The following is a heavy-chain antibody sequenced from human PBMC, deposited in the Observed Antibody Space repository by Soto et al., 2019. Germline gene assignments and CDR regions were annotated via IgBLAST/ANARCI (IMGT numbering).Heavy chain of an antibody. J-gene: IGHJ6*02. CDR1: GFTFRTYT. CDR3: ARARAYAAKEYYYNAMDV. CDR2: IRGFSPYT. V-gene: IGHV3-21*01. Sequence: GGSLRLSCVASGFTFRTYTMNWVRQAPGKGLEWVSGIRGFSPYTFYAESVKGRFTISRDNAKNSLYLQMNSLGVEDTAVYYCARARAYAAKEYYYNAMDVWGQGTTVTVSS. D-gene: IGHD2-21*01.